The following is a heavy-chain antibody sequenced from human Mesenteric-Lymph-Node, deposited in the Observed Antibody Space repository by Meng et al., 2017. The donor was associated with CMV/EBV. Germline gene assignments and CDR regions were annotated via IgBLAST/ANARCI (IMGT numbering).Heavy chain of an antibody. Sequence: SLTCAVYGGSFSGYYWSWIRQPPGKGLEWIGEINHSGSTNYNPSLKSRVTISVDTSKNQFSLKLSSVTAADTAVYYCARERVEVSFDPWGQGTLVTVSS. V-gene: IGHV4-34*01. J-gene: IGHJ5*02. CDR1: GGSFSGYY. D-gene: IGHD2-8*01. CDR3: ARERVEVSFDP. CDR2: INHSGST.